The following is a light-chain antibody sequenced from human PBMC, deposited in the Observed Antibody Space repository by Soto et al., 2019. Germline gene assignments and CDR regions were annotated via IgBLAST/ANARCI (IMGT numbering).Light chain of an antibody. J-gene: IGLJ1*01. CDR3: CSYAGSSTLYV. CDR2: EVS. V-gene: IGLV2-23*02. Sequence: QSALTQPASVSGSPGQSITISCTGTSSDVGSYNLVSWYQQHPGRAPIVMIYEVSKRPSGVSYRFSGSKSGNTASLTISGLQAEDEADYYCCSYAGSSTLYVFGNGTKLTVL. CDR1: SSDVGSYNL.